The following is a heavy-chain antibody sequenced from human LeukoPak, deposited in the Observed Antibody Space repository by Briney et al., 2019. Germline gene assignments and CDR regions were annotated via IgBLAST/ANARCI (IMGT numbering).Heavy chain of an antibody. CDR1: GGSISSSSYY. D-gene: IGHD2-15*01. V-gene: IGHV4-39*01. J-gene: IGHJ6*02. CDR3: ARDQFVVVVAAHYYYGMDV. CDR2: IYYSGST. Sequence: SETLSLTCTVSGGSISSSSYYWGWIRQPPGKGLEWIGSIYYSGSTYYNPSLKSRVTISVDTSKNQFSLKLSSVTAADTALYYCARDQFVVVVAAHYYYGMDVWGQGTTVTVSS.